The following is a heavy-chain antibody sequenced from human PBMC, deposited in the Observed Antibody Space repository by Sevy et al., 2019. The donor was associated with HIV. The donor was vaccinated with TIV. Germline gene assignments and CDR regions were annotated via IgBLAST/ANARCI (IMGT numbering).Heavy chain of an antibody. D-gene: IGHD2-15*01. CDR1: GFTVSSNY. Sequence: GGSLRLSCAASGFTVSSNYMSWVRQAPGKGLEWVSVIYSGGSTYYADSVKGRFTISRDNSKNTLYLQMNSLRAEDTAVYDCARDPLVVVAAYDAFDIWGQGTMVTVSS. J-gene: IGHJ3*02. CDR2: IYSGGST. V-gene: IGHV3-53*01. CDR3: ARDPLVVVAAYDAFDI.